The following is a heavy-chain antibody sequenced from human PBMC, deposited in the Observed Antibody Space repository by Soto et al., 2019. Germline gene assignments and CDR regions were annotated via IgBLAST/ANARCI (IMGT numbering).Heavy chain of an antibody. Sequence: TLSLTCTVSGGSISSGGYYWGWIRQHPGKGLEWIGYIYYSGSTYYNPSLKSRVTISVDTSKNQFSLKLSSVTAADTAVYYCARGSRAAAGTYYYYGMDVWGQGTTVTVSS. CDR1: GGSISSGGYY. CDR3: ARGSRAAAGTYYYYGMDV. CDR2: IYYSGST. V-gene: IGHV4-31*03. D-gene: IGHD6-13*01. J-gene: IGHJ6*02.